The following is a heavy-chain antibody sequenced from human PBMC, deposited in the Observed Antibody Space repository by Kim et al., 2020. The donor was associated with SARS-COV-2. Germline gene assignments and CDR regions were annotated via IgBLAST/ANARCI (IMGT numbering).Heavy chain of an antibody. Sequence: ASVKVSCKTSGYTFSDFGITWVRQVPGQGLEWMGWIITYNGNTNYVQKLQGRLTMAADTSTSTSYMELSSLSSDDTAVYFCARGAITCNGRLDYWGQGTLVTVSS. D-gene: IGHD3-10*01. CDR3: ARGAITCNGRLDY. V-gene: IGHV1-18*01. CDR1: GYTFSDFG. CDR2: IITYNGNT. J-gene: IGHJ4*02.